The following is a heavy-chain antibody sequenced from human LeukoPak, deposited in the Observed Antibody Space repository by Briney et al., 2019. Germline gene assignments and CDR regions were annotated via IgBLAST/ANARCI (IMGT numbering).Heavy chain of an antibody. Sequence: SETLSLTCTVSGGSISSYYWSWIRQPPGKGLEWVGYIYYSGSTNYNPSLKSRVTISVDTSKNQFSLKLSSVTAADTAVYYCARGGSSWPGDYWGQGTLVTVSS. CDR3: ARGGSSWPGDY. J-gene: IGHJ4*02. V-gene: IGHV4-59*01. CDR1: GGSISSYY. CDR2: IYYSGST. D-gene: IGHD6-13*01.